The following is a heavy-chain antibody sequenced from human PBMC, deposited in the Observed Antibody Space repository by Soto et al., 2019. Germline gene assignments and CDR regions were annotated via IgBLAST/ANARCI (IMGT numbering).Heavy chain of an antibody. CDR3: ARAYSDASDI. V-gene: IGHV3-11*01. CDR2: ISSSGTGI. Sequence: GGSLRLSCAASGFTFSDYYMTWIRQAPGKGLEWVSYISSSGTGIYYADSMKGRFTISRDNAKKSLYLQMSSLRAEDTAVYYCARAYSDASDIWGQGTMVTVSS. D-gene: IGHD2-15*01. CDR1: GFTFSDYY. J-gene: IGHJ3*02.